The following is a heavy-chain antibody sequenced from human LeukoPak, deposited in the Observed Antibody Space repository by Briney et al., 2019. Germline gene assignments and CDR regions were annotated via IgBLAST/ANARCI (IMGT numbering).Heavy chain of an antibody. CDR1: GYTFTGNY. CDR2: ISAYNGNT. J-gene: IGHJ5*02. V-gene: IGHV1-18*04. D-gene: IGHD3-10*01. CDR3: ARVSLVRGFHWFDP. Sequence: ASVKVSCKASGYTFTGNYMHWVRQAPGQGLEWMGWISAYNGNTNYAQKLQGRVTMTTDTSTSTAYMELRSLRSDDTAVYYCARVSLVRGFHWFDPWGQGTLVTVSS.